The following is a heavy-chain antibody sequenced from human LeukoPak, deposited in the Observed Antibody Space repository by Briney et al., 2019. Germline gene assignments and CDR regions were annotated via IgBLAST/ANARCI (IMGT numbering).Heavy chain of an antibody. CDR3: AKSLGTHSSGYYRGVDY. V-gene: IGHV3-23*01. D-gene: IGHD3-22*01. Sequence: GGSLRLSCAASGFTFTKCAMSWVRQAPGKGLEWVSAISGSGGSTYYADSVKGRFTIFRDNSKNTLYLQMNSLRAEDTAVYYCAKSLGTHSSGYYRGVDYWGQGTLVTVSS. J-gene: IGHJ4*02. CDR2: ISGSGGST. CDR1: GFTFTKCA.